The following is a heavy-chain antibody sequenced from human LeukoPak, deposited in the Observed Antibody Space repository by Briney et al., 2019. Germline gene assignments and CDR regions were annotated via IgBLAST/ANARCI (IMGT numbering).Heavy chain of an antibody. CDR3: ARDYYGSGSYYKDDY. V-gene: IGHV1-69*04. Sequence: SVKVSCKASGYTFTSYAISWVRQAPGQGLEWMGRIIPILGIADYAQKFQGRVTITADKSTSTAYMELSSLRSEDTAVYYCARDYYGSGSYYKDDYWGQGTLVTVSS. CDR2: IIPILGIA. CDR1: GYTFTSYA. D-gene: IGHD3-10*01. J-gene: IGHJ4*02.